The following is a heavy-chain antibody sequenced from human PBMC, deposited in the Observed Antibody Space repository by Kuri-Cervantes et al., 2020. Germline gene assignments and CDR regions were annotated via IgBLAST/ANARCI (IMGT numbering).Heavy chain of an antibody. D-gene: IGHD3-16*02. CDR2: DGSNK. Sequence: DGSNKYYADSVKGRLTISRDNSKNTLHLQMNSLRAEDTAVYYCARDRDYVWGSYRSVPFDPWGQGTLVTVSS. V-gene: IGHV3-30*03. J-gene: IGHJ5*02. CDR3: ARDRDYVWGSYRSVPFDP.